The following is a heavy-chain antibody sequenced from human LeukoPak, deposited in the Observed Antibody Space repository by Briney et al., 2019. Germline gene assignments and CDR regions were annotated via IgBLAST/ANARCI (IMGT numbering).Heavy chain of an antibody. D-gene: IGHD3-3*01. Sequence: SETLSLTCTVSGDSISSGYNFWGWMRQPPGQELEWIVKIHHGGNTYYNPSLRSQVTGCVDSSKNQSSLRLSSVTAAVTAVYYCARWSLLLAVHSFDNWGQGTLVTVSS. CDR2: IHHGGNT. CDR3: ARWSLLLAVHSFDN. V-gene: IGHV4-39*01. CDR1: GDSISSGYNF. J-gene: IGHJ4*01.